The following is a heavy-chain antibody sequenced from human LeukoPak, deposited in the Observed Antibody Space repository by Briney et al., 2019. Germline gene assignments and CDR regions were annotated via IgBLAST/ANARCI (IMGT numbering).Heavy chain of an antibody. V-gene: IGHV5-51*01. J-gene: IGHJ6*03. CDR3: ARHSGYRAVKYYYYYYMDV. CDR1: GYSFTSYW. D-gene: IGHD3-9*01. Sequence: GESLKISCKGSGYSFTSYWIGWVRQMPGKGLEWMGIIYPGDSDTRYSPSFQGQVTISADKSISTAYLQWSSLKASDTAMYYCARHSGYRAVKYYYYYYMDVWGKGTTVTVSS. CDR2: IYPGDSDT.